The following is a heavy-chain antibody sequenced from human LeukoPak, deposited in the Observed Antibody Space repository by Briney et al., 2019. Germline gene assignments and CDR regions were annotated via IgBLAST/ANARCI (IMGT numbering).Heavy chain of an antibody. CDR2: ISSSGSTI. CDR1: GFTFSDYY. CDR3: ASWWGHYDILTGLWGIHYYYMDV. Sequence: GGSLRLSCAASGFTFSDYYMSWIRQAPGKGLEWVSYISSSGSTIYYADSVKGRFTISRDNAKNSLYLQMNSLRAEDTAVYYCASWWGHYDILTGLWGIHYYYMDVWGKGTTVTVSS. J-gene: IGHJ6*03. D-gene: IGHD3-9*01. V-gene: IGHV3-11*04.